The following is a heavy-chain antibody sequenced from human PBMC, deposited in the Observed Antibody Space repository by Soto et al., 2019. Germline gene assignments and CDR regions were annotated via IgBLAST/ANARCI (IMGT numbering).Heavy chain of an antibody. D-gene: IGHD2-21*02. CDR2: ISYDGSNK. CDR1: GFTFSSYG. Sequence: QVQLVESGGGVVQPGRSLRLSCAASGFTFSSYGMHWVRQAPGKGLEWVAVISYDGSNKYYADSVKGRFTISRDNSKNPPDLQMNSLRAEDTAVYYCAKDSRIVVVTAPYDYWGQGTLVTVSS. CDR3: AKDSRIVVVTAPYDY. V-gene: IGHV3-30*18. J-gene: IGHJ4*02.